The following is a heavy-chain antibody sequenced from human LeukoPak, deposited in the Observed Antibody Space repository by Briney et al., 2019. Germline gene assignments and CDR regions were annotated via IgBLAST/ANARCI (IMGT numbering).Heavy chain of an antibody. CDR2: ISGSGGST. CDR3: AKDASRILRYFDWLLDY. J-gene: IGHJ4*02. Sequence: GGSVRLSCAASGFTFSGYAMSWVRQAPGKGLEWVSAISGSGGSTYYADSVKGRFTISRDNSKNTLYLQMNSLRAEDTAVYYCAKDASRILRYFDWLLDYWGQGTLVTVSS. D-gene: IGHD3-9*01. V-gene: IGHV3-23*01. CDR1: GFTFSGYA.